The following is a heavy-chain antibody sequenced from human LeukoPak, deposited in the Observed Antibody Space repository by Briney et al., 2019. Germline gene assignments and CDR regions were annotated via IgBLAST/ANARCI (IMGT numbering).Heavy chain of an antibody. CDR2: VVGNGGTT. V-gene: IGHV3-64*01. CDR3: ARERAFYYFDY. CDR1: GFTFTTYT. J-gene: IGHJ4*02. Sequence: GGSLRLSCAASGFTFTTYTIHWVLQAPGKGLEYVSAVVGNGGTTYYANSVKGRFTISRDNSKNTVYLQMGSLRAEDTAVYYSARERAFYYFDYWGQGALVTVSS.